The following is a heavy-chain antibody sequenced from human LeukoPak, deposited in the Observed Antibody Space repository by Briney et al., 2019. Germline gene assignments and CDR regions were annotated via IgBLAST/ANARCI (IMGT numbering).Heavy chain of an antibody. CDR1: GFTFSSYA. J-gene: IGHJ4*02. CDR3: ARDGVEMATAGDY. Sequence: GGSLRLSCAASGFTFSSYAMSWVRQAPGKGLEWVAVISYDGSNKYYADSVKGRFTISRDNSKNTLHLQMNSLRAEDTAVYYCARDGVEMATAGDYWGQGTLVTVSS. D-gene: IGHD5-18*01. V-gene: IGHV3-30-3*01. CDR2: ISYDGSNK.